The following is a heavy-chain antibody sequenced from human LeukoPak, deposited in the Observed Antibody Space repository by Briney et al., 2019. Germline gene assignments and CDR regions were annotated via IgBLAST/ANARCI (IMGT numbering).Heavy chain of an antibody. CDR1: GGSFSGYY. D-gene: IGHD2-15*01. V-gene: IGHV4-34*01. Sequence: SETLSLTCAVYGGSFSGYYWSWIRQPPGKGLEWIGSIYYSGSTYYNPSLKSRVTISVDTSKNQFSLKLSSVTAADTAVYYCARHLENCSGGSCLPDAFDIWGQGTMVTVSS. J-gene: IGHJ3*02. CDR3: ARHLENCSGGSCLPDAFDI. CDR2: IYYSGST.